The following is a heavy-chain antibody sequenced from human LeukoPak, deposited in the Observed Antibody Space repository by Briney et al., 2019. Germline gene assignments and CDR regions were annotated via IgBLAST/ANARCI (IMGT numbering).Heavy chain of an antibody. CDR2: ISNIGDII. D-gene: IGHD6-19*01. CDR1: GFTFSNYE. Sequence: GGSLRLSCAASGFTFSNYEMNWVRQAPGKGLEWISHISNIGDIIHYADSVEGRFTISRDNAKNSLYLQMNSLRADDTAVYYCATRSYSNGWSPFDNWGQGTLVTVSS. J-gene: IGHJ4*02. CDR3: ATRSYSNGWSPFDN. V-gene: IGHV3-48*03.